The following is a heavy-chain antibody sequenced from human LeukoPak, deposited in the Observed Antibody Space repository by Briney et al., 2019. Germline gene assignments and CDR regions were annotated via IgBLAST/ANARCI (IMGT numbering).Heavy chain of an antibody. J-gene: IGHJ4*02. V-gene: IGHV5-10-1*01. CDR2: IDPSDSYT. CDR1: GYSFTSYW. D-gene: IGHD2-2*01. CDR3: ARGYCSTTSCYYFDL. Sequence: GESLKISCKGSGYSFTSYWISWVRQMPGKGLEWMGRIDPSDSYTNYSPSFQGHVTISADKSISTAYLQWSSLKASDTAMYYCARGYCSTTSCYYFDLWGQGTLVTVSS.